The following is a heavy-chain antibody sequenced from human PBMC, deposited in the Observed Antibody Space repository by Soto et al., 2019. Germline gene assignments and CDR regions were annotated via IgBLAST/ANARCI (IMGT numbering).Heavy chain of an antibody. D-gene: IGHD5-12*01. V-gene: IGHV3-23*01. CDR2: ISGSGGST. CDR3: AKNAATISGDYYYYGMDV. Sequence: GGSLRLSCAASGFTFSSYAMSWVRQAPGKGLEWVSAISGSGGSTYYADSGKGRFTISRDNSKNTLYLQMNSLRAEDTAVYYCAKNAATISGDYYYYGMDVWGQGTTVTVSS. J-gene: IGHJ6*02. CDR1: GFTFSSYA.